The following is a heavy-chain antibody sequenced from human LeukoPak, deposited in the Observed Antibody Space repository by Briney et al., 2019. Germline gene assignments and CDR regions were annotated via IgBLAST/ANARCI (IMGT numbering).Heavy chain of an antibody. Sequence: GGSLRLSCAASGFTFSSYGMHWVRQAPGKGLEWVAVISYDGSNKYYADSVKGRFTISRDNSKNTLYLQMNSLRAEDTAAYYCARDSVHGYYDSSGYSALVDYWGQGTLVTVSS. CDR3: ARDSVHGYYDSSGYSALVDY. CDR1: GFTFSSYG. CDR2: ISYDGSNK. D-gene: IGHD3-22*01. J-gene: IGHJ4*02. V-gene: IGHV3-30*03.